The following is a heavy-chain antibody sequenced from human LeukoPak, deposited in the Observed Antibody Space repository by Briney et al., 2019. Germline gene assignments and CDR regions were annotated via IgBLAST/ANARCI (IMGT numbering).Heavy chain of an antibody. J-gene: IGHJ5*02. CDR1: GGSISGGTYY. CDR3: ARERGGPYDYIWGSYYNWFDP. V-gene: IGHV4-39*07. Sequence: PSETLSLTCTVSGGSISGGTYYWAWIRQPPGTGLEWIGSVYYSGSTDYNPSLKSRVSISLDTSKNQFSLKLSSVTAADTAVCYCARERGGPYDYIWGSYYNWFDPWGQGTLVTVSS. CDR2: VYYSGST. D-gene: IGHD3-16*01.